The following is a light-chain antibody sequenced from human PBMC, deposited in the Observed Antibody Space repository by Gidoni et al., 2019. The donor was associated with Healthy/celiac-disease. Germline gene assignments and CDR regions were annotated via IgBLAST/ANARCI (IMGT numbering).Light chain of an antibody. Sequence: SYELTKPPSVSVSLGQMARITCSGEALPKKYAYWYQQKPGQFPVVVIYKARERPSGIPERFSGSSSGTKVTLTIFVVQAEDGADYYCLSPDSSGTYRVFGTGTKVTVL. CDR2: KAR. V-gene: IGLV3-16*01. CDR1: ALPKKY. CDR3: LSPDSSGTYRV. J-gene: IGLJ1*01.